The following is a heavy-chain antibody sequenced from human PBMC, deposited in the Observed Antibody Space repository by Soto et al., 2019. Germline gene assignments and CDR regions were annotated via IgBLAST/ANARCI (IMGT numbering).Heavy chain of an antibody. CDR2: INHSGST. V-gene: IGHV4-34*01. CDR3: ARGGWLVDYYYYGMDV. Sequence: SETLSLTCAVYGESFSGYYWSRIRQPPGKGLEWIGEINHSGSTNYNPSLKSRVTISVDTSKNQFSLKLSSVTAADTAVYYCARGGWLVDYYYYGMDVWGQGTTVTVSS. CDR1: GESFSGYY. J-gene: IGHJ6*02. D-gene: IGHD6-19*01.